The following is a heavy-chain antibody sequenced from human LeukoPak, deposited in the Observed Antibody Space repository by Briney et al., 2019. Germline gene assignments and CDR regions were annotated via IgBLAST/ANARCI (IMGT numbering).Heavy chain of an antibody. D-gene: IGHD6-19*01. Sequence: GWSLRLSCAASGFTFSTYGMKWVRQAPGKGLEWVSTISGSGGSTYYADPVKGRFTISRDNSKNTLYLQMNSLRAEDTAVYYCAKGLGSDYWGQGTLVTVSS. CDR2: ISGSGGST. CDR3: AKGLGSDY. V-gene: IGHV3-23*01. CDR1: GFTFSTYG. J-gene: IGHJ4*02.